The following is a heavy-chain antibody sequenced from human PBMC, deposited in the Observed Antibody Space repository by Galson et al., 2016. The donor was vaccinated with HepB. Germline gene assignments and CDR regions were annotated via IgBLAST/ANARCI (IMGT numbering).Heavy chain of an antibody. CDR1: GPTCSSHG. J-gene: IGHJ3*02. Sequence: SMMSSCAGAGPTCSSHGLLWARRASCKGLQGVELISHHGNNKFYAASLKGRFTISRDNSKKTVYLQMDNVRPEDTATFYCARDRLRFLDWLMEGSAFDMWGQGTMVTVSS. V-gene: IGHV3-30*03. CDR3: ARDRLRFLDWLMEGSAFDM. D-gene: IGHD3-3*01. CDR2: ISHHGNNK.